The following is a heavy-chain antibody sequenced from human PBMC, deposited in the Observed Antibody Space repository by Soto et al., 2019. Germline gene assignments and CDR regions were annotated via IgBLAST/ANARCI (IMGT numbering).Heavy chain of an antibody. J-gene: IGHJ4*02. Sequence: GAAIKISFSISGYNFTAYWITWVRHMPGRGLEWMGRIAPTDSYTKYSPSFQGHVTISVDRSTTTAYLQWSSLKASDTAMYYCARERTGDPTFFDYWGQGTLVTVAS. V-gene: IGHV5-10-1*01. CDR2: IAPTDSYT. D-gene: IGHD1-1*01. CDR1: GYNFTAYW. CDR3: ARERTGDPTFFDY.